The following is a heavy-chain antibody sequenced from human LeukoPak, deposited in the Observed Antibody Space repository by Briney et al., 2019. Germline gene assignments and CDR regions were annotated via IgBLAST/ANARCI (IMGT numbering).Heavy chain of an antibody. D-gene: IGHD6-6*01. V-gene: IGHV4-4*09. J-gene: IGHJ4*02. Sequence: SETLSLTCTVPGGSISSYYWSWIRQPPGKGLEWIGYIYTSGSTNYNPSLKSRVTISVDTSKNQFSLKLSSVTAADTAVYYCATRGYSSSSSYDYWGQGTLVTVSS. CDR2: IYTSGST. CDR3: ATRGYSSSSSYDY. CDR1: GGSISSYY.